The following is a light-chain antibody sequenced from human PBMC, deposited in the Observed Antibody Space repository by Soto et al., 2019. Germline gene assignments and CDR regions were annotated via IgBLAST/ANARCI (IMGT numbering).Light chain of an antibody. J-gene: IGLJ1*01. CDR3: ISYRGSDTSYV. CDR2: EVR. CDR1: SSDIGSYNY. Sequence: QSVLTQPAAVSGSPGQSITISWTGTSSDIGSYNYVAWYQQFPGKTPKLIIYEVRNRPSGVSFRFSGSKSGNTASLTISGLPAEDEADYYCISYRGSDTSYVFGTGTKVTV. V-gene: IGLV2-14*01.